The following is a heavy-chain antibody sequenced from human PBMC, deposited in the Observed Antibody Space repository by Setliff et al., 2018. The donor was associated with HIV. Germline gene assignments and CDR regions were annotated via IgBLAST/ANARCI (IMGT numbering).Heavy chain of an antibody. V-gene: IGHV3-30*02. J-gene: IGHJ6*03. CDR2: IWFDGGDK. D-gene: IGHD6-25*01. Sequence: GGSLRLSCAASGFTFSNFGMHWVRQAPGKGLEWVASIWFDGGDKYYAESVKGRITISRDNSKNILYLQMGSLRVEDTAVYYCAKRRGRDAFMDVWGKGTTVTVSS. CDR1: GFTFSNFG. CDR3: AKRRGRDAFMDV.